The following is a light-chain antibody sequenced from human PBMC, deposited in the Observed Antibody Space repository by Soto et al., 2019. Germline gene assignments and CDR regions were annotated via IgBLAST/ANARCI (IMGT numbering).Light chain of an antibody. CDR1: QTISSW. CDR3: QQYGGSPRT. J-gene: IGKJ1*01. V-gene: IGKV1-5*03. Sequence: DIQMTQSPSTLSGSVGDRVTITCRASQTISSWLAWYQQKPGKAPKLLIYKASTLKSGVPSRFSGSGSGTEFTLTISRLEPEDFAVYYCQQYGGSPRTFGQGTKVEV. CDR2: KAS.